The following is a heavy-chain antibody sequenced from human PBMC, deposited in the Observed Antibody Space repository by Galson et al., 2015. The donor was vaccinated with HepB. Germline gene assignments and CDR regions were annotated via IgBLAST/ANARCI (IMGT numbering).Heavy chain of an antibody. J-gene: IGHJ4*02. CDR3: ARGTPYYFDSSGSFPLSYLDY. CDR1: GFTVSSNY. V-gene: IGHV3-66*02. Sequence: FLRLSCAASGFTVSSNYMNWVRQAPGKGLEWVSVIYGGGTTYSADSVKRRFSISRDNSKNTLYLQMNSLRADDTAVYYCARGTPYYFDSSGSFPLSYLDYWRQGTLVTVSA. CDR2: IYGGGTT. D-gene: IGHD3-22*01.